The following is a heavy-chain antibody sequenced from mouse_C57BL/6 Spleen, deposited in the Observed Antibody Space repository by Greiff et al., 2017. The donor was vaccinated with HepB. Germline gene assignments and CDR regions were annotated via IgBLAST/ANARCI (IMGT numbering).Heavy chain of an antibody. D-gene: IGHD4-1*01. CDR1: GFSLTSYG. CDR3: ARQKLTALYAMDY. CDR2: IWSDGST. Sequence: QVQLQQSGPGLVAPSQSLSITCTVSGFSLTSYGVHWVRQPPGKGLEWLVVIWSDGSTTYNSALKSRLSISKDNSKSQVFLKMNSLQTDDTAMYYCARQKLTALYAMDYWGQGTSVTVSS. J-gene: IGHJ4*01. V-gene: IGHV2-6-1*01.